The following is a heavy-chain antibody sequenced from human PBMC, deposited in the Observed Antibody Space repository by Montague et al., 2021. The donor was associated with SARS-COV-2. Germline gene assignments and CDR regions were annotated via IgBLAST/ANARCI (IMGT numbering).Heavy chain of an antibody. Sequence: SLRLSCAASGFTFGDYAMHWVRQAPGKGLEWVSGISWNSGSIGYADSVKGRFTTSRDNGKNSLYLQMNSLGTEDTALYHCAKGTYFYDSSGYYPESHYSYFDGMDVWGQGTTVTVSS. CDR3: AKGTYFYDSSGYYPESHYSYFDGMDV. J-gene: IGHJ6*02. CDR1: GFTFGDYA. V-gene: IGHV3-9*01. CDR2: ISWNSGSI. D-gene: IGHD3-22*01.